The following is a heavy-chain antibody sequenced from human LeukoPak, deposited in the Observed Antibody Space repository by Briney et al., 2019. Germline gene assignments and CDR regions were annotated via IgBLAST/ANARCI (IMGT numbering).Heavy chain of an antibody. CDR1: GDFISSGDHY. CDR2: IFHSGST. V-gene: IGHV4-30-4*01. J-gene: IGHJ4*02. CDR3: VRGRSTGTIDY. D-gene: IGHD2-2*01. Sequence: SETLSLTCTVSGDFISSGDHYWNWIRQAPGKGLEWIGYIFHSGSTYYNPSLRSRLTVSLDTSKNQFSLKLTSVTAADSAVYYCVRGRSTGTIDYWGQGTLVTVSS.